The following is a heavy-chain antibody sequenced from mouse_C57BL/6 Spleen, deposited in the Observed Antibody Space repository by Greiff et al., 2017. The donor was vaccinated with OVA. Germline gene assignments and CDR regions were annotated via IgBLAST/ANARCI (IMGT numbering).Heavy chain of an antibody. CDR2: INPSTGGT. D-gene: IGHD1-1*01. J-gene: IGHJ1*03. CDR1: GYSFTGYY. V-gene: IGHV1-42*01. CDR3: ARSVTTVVATDFDV. Sequence: EVQLQQSGPELVKPGASVKISCKASGYSFTGYYMNWVKQSPEKSLEWIGEINPSTGGTTYNQKFKAKATLTVDKSSSTAYMQLKSLTSEDSAVYYCARSVTTVVATDFDVWGTGTTVTVSS.